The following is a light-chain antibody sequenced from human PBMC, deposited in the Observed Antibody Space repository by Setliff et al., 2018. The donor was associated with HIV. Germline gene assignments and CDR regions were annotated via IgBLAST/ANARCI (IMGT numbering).Light chain of an antibody. V-gene: IGKV1-13*02. J-gene: IGKJ4*01. CDR2: DAS. CDR1: QGFSGA. Sequence: AIQLTQSPSSLSASIGDRVTITCRASQGFSGALAWYQQRPGTAPKLLIYDASSLEIGIPSRFSGSGSGTDFTLTISSLQPEDFATYYCQQFNRYPSLTFGGGTKVDIK. CDR3: QQFNRYPSLT.